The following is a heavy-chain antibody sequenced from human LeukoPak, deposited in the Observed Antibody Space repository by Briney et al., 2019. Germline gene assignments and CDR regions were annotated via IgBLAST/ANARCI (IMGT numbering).Heavy chain of an antibody. D-gene: IGHD4-17*01. CDR1: GYTFTSYG. CDR2: ISAYNGNT. V-gene: IGHV1-18*01. Sequence: ASVKVSCKASGYTFTSYGISWVRQAPGQGLEWMGWISAYNGNTNYAQKLQGRVTMTTDTSTSTAYMELRSLRSDDTAVYYRARNDYGDYGLRLGMDVWGQGTTVTVSS. CDR3: ARNDYGDYGLRLGMDV. J-gene: IGHJ6*02.